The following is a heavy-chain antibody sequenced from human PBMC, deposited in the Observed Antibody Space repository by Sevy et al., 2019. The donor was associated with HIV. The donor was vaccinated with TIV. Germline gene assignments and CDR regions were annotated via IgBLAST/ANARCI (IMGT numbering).Heavy chain of an antibody. CDR3: AKGGRITIFGVVIIPLGFDY. CDR1: GFTFSSYA. D-gene: IGHD3-3*01. V-gene: IGHV3-23*01. Sequence: GGSLRLSCAASGFTFSSYAMSWVRQAPGKGLEWVSAISGSGGSTYYADSVKGRFTISRDNSKNTLYLLMNSLRAEDTAVYYCAKGGRITIFGVVIIPLGFDYWGQGTLVTVSS. CDR2: ISGSGGST. J-gene: IGHJ4*02.